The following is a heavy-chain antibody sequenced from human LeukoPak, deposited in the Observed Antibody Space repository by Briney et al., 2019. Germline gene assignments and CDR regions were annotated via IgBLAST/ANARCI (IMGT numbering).Heavy chain of an antibody. Sequence: SVKVTCKASGGTFSSYAISWVRQAPGQGLEWMGRIIPIFGTANYAQKFQGRVTITTDESTSTAYMELSSLRSEDTAVYYCARDSLYYYGSGSAWFDPWGQGTLVTVSS. CDR2: IIPIFGTA. J-gene: IGHJ5*02. D-gene: IGHD3-10*01. V-gene: IGHV1-69*05. CDR1: GGTFSSYA. CDR3: ARDSLYYYGSGSAWFDP.